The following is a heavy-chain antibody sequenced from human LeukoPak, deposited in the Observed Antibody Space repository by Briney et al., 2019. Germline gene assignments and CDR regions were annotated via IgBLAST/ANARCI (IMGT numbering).Heavy chain of an antibody. CDR2: INHSGST. Sequence: SETLSLTCALYGGSSSGYYWSWIRQHPGKGLEWLGEINHSGSTNYNPSLKGRVTISIDTSKNQFSLKFTVTAADTAVYYCARRDPDIVVVAAGKMEYWGQGALGTVSS. J-gene: IGHJ1*01. D-gene: IGHD2-2*01. CDR1: GGSSSGYY. V-gene: IGHV4-34*01. CDR3: ARRDPDIVVVAAGKMEY.